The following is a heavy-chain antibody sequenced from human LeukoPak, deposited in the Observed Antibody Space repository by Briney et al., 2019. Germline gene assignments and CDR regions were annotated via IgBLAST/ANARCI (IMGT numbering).Heavy chain of an antibody. CDR2: MNPNSGNT. CDR1: GYTFTSYD. CDR3: ARVNSSGYYYYGMDV. Sequence: GASVKVSCKASGYTFTSYDINWVRQATGQGLEWMGWMNPNSGNTGYAQKFQGRVTMTRNTSMSTAYMELSSLRSEDTAVYYCARVNSSGYYYYGMDVWGQGTTVTVSS. J-gene: IGHJ6*02. D-gene: IGHD3-10*01. V-gene: IGHV1-8*01.